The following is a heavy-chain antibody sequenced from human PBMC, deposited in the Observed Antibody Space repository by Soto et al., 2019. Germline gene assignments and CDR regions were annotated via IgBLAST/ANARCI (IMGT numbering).Heavy chain of an antibody. Sequence: GGSLRLSCAASGFTFSSYAMHWVRQAPGKGLEWVAVISYDGSNKYYADSVKGRFTISRDNSKNTLYLQMNSLRAEDTAVYYCARGPMGSRYYKAYYYYGMDVSDQGTTVT. D-gene: IGHD3-3*01. CDR1: GFTFSSYA. CDR3: ARGPMGSRYYKAYYYYGMDV. J-gene: IGHJ6*02. CDR2: ISYDGSNK. V-gene: IGHV3-30-3*01.